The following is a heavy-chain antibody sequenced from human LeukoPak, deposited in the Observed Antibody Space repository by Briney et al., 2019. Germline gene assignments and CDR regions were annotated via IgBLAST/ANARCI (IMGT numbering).Heavy chain of an antibody. CDR3: ARHVGPLYSSSSNWFDP. Sequence: SETLSLTCIVSGGSIGSGSYYWGWIRQPPGKGLEWIGNIYYSGSTYYNPSLKSRVTISVDTSKNQFSLKLSSVTAADTAVYYCARHVGPLYSSSSNWFDPRGQGTLVTVSS. V-gene: IGHV4-39*01. CDR2: IYYSGST. D-gene: IGHD6-6*01. CDR1: GGSIGSGSYY. J-gene: IGHJ5*02.